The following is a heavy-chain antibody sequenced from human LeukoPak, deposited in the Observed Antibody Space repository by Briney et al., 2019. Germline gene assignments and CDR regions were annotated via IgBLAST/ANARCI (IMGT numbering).Heavy chain of an antibody. D-gene: IGHD2-15*01. CDR3: TTIRGFCSGRSCLGY. J-gene: IGHJ4*02. CDR2: IKSKIDGGTT. V-gene: IGHV3-15*01. Sequence: GGSLRLSCAVSGFTFSHAWMSWVRQAPGKGLEWVGRIKSKIDGGTTDYGAPVKGRFTISRDGSKNTLYLQMNSLKSEDTAVYYCTTIRGFCSGRSCLGYWGQGTLVTVSS. CDR1: GFTFSHAW.